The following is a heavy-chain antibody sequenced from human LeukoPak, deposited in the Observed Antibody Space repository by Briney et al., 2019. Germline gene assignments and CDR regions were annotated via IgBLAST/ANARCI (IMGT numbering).Heavy chain of an antibody. D-gene: IGHD3-3*01. Sequence: GGSLRLSCAASGFTFSNYGMNWVRQAPGKGLEWVSRISGTGGTTFYADSVKGRFTISRGNSKNTLYLQMNSLRAEDTAVYYCAKGDIVKRITIFGVVRPFDYWGQGTLVTVSS. CDR2: ISGTGGTT. V-gene: IGHV3-23*01. CDR1: GFTFSNYG. J-gene: IGHJ4*02. CDR3: AKGDIVKRITIFGVVRPFDY.